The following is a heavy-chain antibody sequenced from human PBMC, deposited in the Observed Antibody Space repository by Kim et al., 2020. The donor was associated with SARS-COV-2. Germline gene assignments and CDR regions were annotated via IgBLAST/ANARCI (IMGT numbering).Heavy chain of an antibody. CDR1: GFTFSNYA. D-gene: IGHD2-21*01. J-gene: IGHJ5*02. V-gene: IGHV3-48*02. CDR2: ISILSSTI. Sequence: GGSLRLSCAASGFTFSNYAMNWVRQAPGKGLEWVSHISILSSTIYYADSVKGRFTISRDNAKNSLYLQMNSLRDEDTAVYYCARDRNSQNWFDPWCQGTL. CDR3: ARDRNSQNWFDP.